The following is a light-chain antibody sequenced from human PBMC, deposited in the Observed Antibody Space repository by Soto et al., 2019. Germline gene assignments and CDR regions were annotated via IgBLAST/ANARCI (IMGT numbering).Light chain of an antibody. CDR1: SSDIGAFDF. CDR2: DVT. J-gene: IGLJ3*02. Sequence: QSALTQPASVSGSPGQSITISCTGTSSDIGAFDFVSWYQQHPGKAPRLMISDVTYRPSGVSPRFSGSKSGNTASLTISGLQAEDEADYYCCSYPGSHTWVFGGGTKLTVL. V-gene: IGLV2-14*03. CDR3: CSYPGSHTWV.